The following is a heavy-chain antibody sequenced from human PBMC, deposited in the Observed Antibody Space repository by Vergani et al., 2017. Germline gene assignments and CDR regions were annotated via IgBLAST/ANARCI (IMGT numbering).Heavy chain of an antibody. D-gene: IGHD5-12*01. J-gene: IGHJ4*02. CDR3: ARVARTGYEWD. CDR2: ISSSSGTI. V-gene: IGHV3-48*02. CDR1: GFTFSGYS. Sequence: EVQLVESGGGLVQPGGSLRLSCAASGFTFSGYSMNWVRQAPGKGLEWVSYISSSSGTIYYADSVKGRFTISRDNAKNSLYLQMNSLEDEDTAVYYCARVARTGYEWDWGQGTLVTVSS.